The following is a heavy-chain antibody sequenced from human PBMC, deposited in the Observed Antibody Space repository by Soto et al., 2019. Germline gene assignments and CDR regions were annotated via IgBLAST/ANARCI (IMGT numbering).Heavy chain of an antibody. J-gene: IGHJ3*02. D-gene: IGHD3-9*01. CDR1: GFTFSSYW. Sequence: HPGGSLRLSCAASGFTFSSYWMSWVRQAPGKGLEWVANIKQDGSEKYYVDSVKGRFTISRDNAKNSLYLQMNSLRAEDTAVYYCARLLRYFDWLLYRDAFDIWGQGTMVTVSS. CDR2: IKQDGSEK. V-gene: IGHV3-7*01. CDR3: ARLLRYFDWLLYRDAFDI.